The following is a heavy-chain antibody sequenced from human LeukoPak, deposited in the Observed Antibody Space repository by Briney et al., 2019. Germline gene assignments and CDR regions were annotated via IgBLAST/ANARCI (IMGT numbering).Heavy chain of an antibody. J-gene: IGHJ4*02. CDR2: VRYDGSNE. Sequence: GGSLRLSCIASGFALSIYGMHWVRQAPGKGLDWVAFVRYDGSNEYYADPVKGRFTISRDNSKNTLYLQMNSLRVEDTAVYSCARESNGGYHSGGPKYWGLGTLVTVSS. CDR1: GFALSIYG. CDR3: ARESNGGYHSGGPKY. D-gene: IGHD5-12*01. V-gene: IGHV3-30*02.